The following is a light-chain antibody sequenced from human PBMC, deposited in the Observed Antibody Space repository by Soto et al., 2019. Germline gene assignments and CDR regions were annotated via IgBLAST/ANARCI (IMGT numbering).Light chain of an antibody. Sequence: EIVIAQSPATLSVSPGERATLSCRASQSVSSNLAWYQQKPGQAPRLLIYGASTRATGIPARFSGSGSGTEFTLTISSLQSEDFAVYYCQQYNNWPSWTFGQGTKWIS. CDR3: QQYNNWPSWT. CDR1: QSVSSN. V-gene: IGKV3-15*01. J-gene: IGKJ1*01. CDR2: GAS.